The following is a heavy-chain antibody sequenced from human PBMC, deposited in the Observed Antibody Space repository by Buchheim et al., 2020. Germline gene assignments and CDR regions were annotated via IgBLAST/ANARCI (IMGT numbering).Heavy chain of an antibody. CDR1: GGSISSYY. D-gene: IGHD2-2*01. J-gene: IGHJ6*02. CDR3: AKGEYCSSTSCYGSYYYYGMDV. V-gene: IGHV4-59*01. CDR2: IYYSGST. Sequence: QVQLQESGPGLVKPSETLSLTCTVSGGSISSYYWSWIRQPPGNGLEWIGYIYYSGSTNYNPSIKSRVTISVDTSKNQFSLKLSSVTAADTAVYYCAKGEYCSSTSCYGSYYYYGMDVWGQGTT.